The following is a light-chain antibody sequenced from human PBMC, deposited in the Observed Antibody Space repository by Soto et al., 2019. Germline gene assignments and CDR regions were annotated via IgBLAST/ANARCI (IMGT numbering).Light chain of an antibody. CDR1: SSNIGSNY. Sequence: QSVLTQPPSASGTPGHRVTVSCSGSSSNIGSNYVYWYQQFPGTAPKLLIYRNNQRPSGVPDRFSGSKSGTSASLAISGLRSEDAADYYCATLDDRLSIWVFGGGTKLTVL. V-gene: IGLV1-47*01. J-gene: IGLJ3*02. CDR3: ATLDDRLSIWV. CDR2: RNN.